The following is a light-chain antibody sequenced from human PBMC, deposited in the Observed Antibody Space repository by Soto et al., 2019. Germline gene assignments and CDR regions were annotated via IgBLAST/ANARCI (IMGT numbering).Light chain of an antibody. CDR2: KAS. Sequence: DIQMTQSPSTLSASVGDRVTITCRASQSISVWLAWYQQKPGKAPNLLIYKASSLESGVPSRFSGSGSGTEFTLTISRLQPDGFATYYCQQYNSYWTFGQGTKVEIK. CDR1: QSISVW. J-gene: IGKJ1*01. V-gene: IGKV1-5*03. CDR3: QQYNSYWT.